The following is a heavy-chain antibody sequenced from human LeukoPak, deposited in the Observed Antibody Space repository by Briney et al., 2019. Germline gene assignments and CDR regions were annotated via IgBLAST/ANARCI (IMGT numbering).Heavy chain of an antibody. V-gene: IGHV3-23*01. D-gene: IGHD1-26*01. CDR1: GFTFSSYA. CDR2: ISASGGVT. CDR3: ATISGSFEYLDY. J-gene: IGHJ4*02. Sequence: GGSLRLSCAASGFTFSSYAMSWVRQAPGKGLEWVSGISASGGVTYSAESVRGRFTISRDNSKNTLYLQMNSLRVDDTAAFYCATISGSFEYLDYWGQGTLVTVSS.